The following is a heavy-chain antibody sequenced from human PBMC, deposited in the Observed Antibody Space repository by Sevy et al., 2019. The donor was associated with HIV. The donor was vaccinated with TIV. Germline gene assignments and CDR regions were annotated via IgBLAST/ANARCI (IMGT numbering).Heavy chain of an antibody. V-gene: IGHV3-30*18. CDR2: ISHDGINE. J-gene: IGHJ6*02. D-gene: IGHD1-26*01. CDR1: GFSFSYYG. CDR3: AKAYRGSYSHSYLYALDV. Sequence: GGSLRLSCIGSGFSFSYYGIHWVRQSPGKGLDWVALISHDGINEYYADSVKGRFTISRDNSKNTVYLEMKSLRNEDTAIYFCAKAYRGSYSHSYLYALDVWGQGTTVTVS.